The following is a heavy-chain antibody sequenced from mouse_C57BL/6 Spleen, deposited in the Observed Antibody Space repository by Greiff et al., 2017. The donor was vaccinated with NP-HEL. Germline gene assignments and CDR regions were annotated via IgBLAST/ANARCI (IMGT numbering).Heavy chain of an antibody. J-gene: IGHJ4*01. CDR3: ARHYGSYY. CDR2: INPNNGGT. CDR1: GYTFTDYY. D-gene: IGHD1-1*01. Sequence: EVQLQQSGPELVKPGASVKISCKASGYTFTDYYMNWVKQSHGKSLEWIGDINPNNGGTSYNQKFKGKATLTVDKSSSTAYMELRSLTSEDSAVYYCARHYGSYYWGQGTSVTVSS. V-gene: IGHV1-26*01.